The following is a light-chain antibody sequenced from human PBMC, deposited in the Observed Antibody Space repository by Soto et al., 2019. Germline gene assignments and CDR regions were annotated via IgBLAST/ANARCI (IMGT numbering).Light chain of an antibody. CDR1: NSDFGSHNL. CDR2: GAT. V-gene: IGLV2-23*01. Sequence: CSLRESASVSGSPVQSITISCTGTNSDFGSHNLVSWYQQHPGKVPKLLIYGATERPSGVSTRYSGSKSVNTASLTISGLQAEDEADSFCFSFAPGKTFVFGTGTKVTVL. J-gene: IGLJ1*01. CDR3: FSFAPGKTFV.